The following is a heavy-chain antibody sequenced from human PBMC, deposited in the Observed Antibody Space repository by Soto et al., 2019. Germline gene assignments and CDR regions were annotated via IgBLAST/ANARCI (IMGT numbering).Heavy chain of an antibody. V-gene: IGHV4-39*01. CDR3: ARHKNYGSGSLHFDY. D-gene: IGHD3-10*01. Sequence: SETLSLTCTVSGGSISCGNCYWGWIRQPPGKRLEWIGSLYYSGRTYYNPSLKSRVTISVDTPKNQFSLKLNSVTAADTAVYYCARHKNYGSGSLHFDYWGQGTLVTVSS. CDR2: LYYSGRT. CDR1: GGSISCGNCY. J-gene: IGHJ4*02.